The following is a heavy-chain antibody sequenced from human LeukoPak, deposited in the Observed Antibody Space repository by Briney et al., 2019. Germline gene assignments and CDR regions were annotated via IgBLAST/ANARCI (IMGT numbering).Heavy chain of an antibody. CDR3: ATSPSGLEWFDP. CDR2: FDPEDGET. Sequence: ASVKVSCKVSGYTLTELSMHWVRQAPGKGLEWMGGFDPEDGETIYAQKFQGRVTMTEDTSTDTAYMELSSLRSEDTAVYYCATSPSGLEWFDPWGQGTLVTVSS. D-gene: IGHD5-12*01. CDR1: GYTLTELS. V-gene: IGHV1-24*01. J-gene: IGHJ5*02.